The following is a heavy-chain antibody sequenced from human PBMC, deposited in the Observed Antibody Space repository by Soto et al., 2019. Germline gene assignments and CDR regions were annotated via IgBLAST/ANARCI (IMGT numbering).Heavy chain of an antibody. CDR2: ISAYNADT. J-gene: IGHJ4*02. CDR1: GYTFNSYG. D-gene: IGHD6-13*01. V-gene: IGHV1-18*01. CDR3: ARDIAQIDY. Sequence: QVQLVQSGAEVKKPGASVRVSCKASGYTFNSYGITWVRQAPRQGLEWMGWISAYNADTNYAQKFQGRVTMTKDISTSTAYMELRSLISDDTAVYYCARDIAQIDYWGQGTLVTVSS.